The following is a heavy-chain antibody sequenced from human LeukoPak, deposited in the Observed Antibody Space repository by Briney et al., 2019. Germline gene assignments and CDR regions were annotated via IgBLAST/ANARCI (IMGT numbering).Heavy chain of an antibody. J-gene: IGHJ4*02. CDR3: ATQGIGLAGGYFDS. CDR2: VIPAFGTA. V-gene: IGHV1-69*06. Sequence: ASVKVSCKASRGSFSTFSINWVRQAPGQGLEWMGRVIPAFGTADYSQNFQGRVTFTADMSTAAAYMDLRSLRSDDTALYYCATQGIGLAGGYFDSWGQGTRVTVSS. D-gene: IGHD2-8*02. CDR1: RGSFSTFS.